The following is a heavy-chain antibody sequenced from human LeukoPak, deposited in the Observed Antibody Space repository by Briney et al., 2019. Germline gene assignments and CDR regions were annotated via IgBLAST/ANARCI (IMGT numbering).Heavy chain of an antibody. CDR2: IVGSDART. V-gene: IGHV3-23*01. CDR1: GFTFSSYA. J-gene: IGHJ3*01. Sequence: GGSLRPSCAASGFTFSSYAMIWVRQAPGKRLEWVSSIVGSDARTYYADSVEGRFIISRDNSKNMLYLQMNSLRAEDTAVYYCAKRNSVPGAGGAYDFWGQGTMVTVSS. CDR3: AKRNSVPGAGGAYDF. D-gene: IGHD6-19*01.